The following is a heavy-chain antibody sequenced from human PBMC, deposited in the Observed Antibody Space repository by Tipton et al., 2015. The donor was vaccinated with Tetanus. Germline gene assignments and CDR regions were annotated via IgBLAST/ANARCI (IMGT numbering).Heavy chain of an antibody. CDR3: ARLSQSLYEPLMQRWFDP. Sequence: QVQLVQSGAEVKKPGASVKVSCKASGYTFTSYGISWVRQATGQGLEWMGWISAYNGNTNYAQKLQGRVTMTTDTSTSTAYMELRSLRSDDTAVYYCARLSQSLYEPLMQRWFDPWGQGTLVTVSS. CDR1: GYTFTSYG. V-gene: IGHV1-18*04. J-gene: IGHJ5*02. CDR2: ISAYNGNT. D-gene: IGHD3-16*02.